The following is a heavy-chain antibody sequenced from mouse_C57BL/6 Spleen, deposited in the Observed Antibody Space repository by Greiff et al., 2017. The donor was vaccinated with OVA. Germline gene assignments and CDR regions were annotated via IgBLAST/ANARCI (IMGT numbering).Heavy chain of an antibody. D-gene: IGHD1-1*01. CDR1: GFSLTSYG. Sequence: VQVVESGPGLVQPSQSLSITCTVSGFSLTSYGVHWVRQSPGKGLEWLGVIWSGGSTDYNAAFISRLSISKDNSKSQVFFKMNSLTADDTAIYYCARNFYGSSPYWYFDVWGTGTTVTVSS. CDR3: ARNFYGSSPYWYFDV. J-gene: IGHJ1*03. CDR2: IWSGGST. V-gene: IGHV2-2*01.